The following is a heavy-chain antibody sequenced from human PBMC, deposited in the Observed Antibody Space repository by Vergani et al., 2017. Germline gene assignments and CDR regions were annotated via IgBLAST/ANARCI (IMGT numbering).Heavy chain of an antibody. CDR3: ARVAPANSEVTPTGVDV. V-gene: IGHV1-18*01. Sequence: QVQLVQSGAELKKPGASVSVSCKGSSHTFRTYGISWVRQAPGKGLEWMAWIRPYTGHTIYAQKFQDRVTMTADTSTNTAYMELRSLRSDDTALYFCARVAPANSEVTPTGVDVGSQGTMVTVS. D-gene: IGHD2-8*02. CDR1: SHTFRTYG. CDR2: IRPYTGHT. J-gene: IGHJ3*01.